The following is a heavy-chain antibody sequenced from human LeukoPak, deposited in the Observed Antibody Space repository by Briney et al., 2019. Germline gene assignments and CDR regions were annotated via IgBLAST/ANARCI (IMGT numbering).Heavy chain of an antibody. V-gene: IGHV4-59*01. J-gene: IGHJ4*02. Sequence: SQTLSLTCTISGGSFSSYYWTWARQPPGKGLESIGYIYSSGSTNYNPSLKSRVTISIDTSKNQFSLTLSSVTAADTAVYYCAGGGGAGLADWGQGTLVTVSS. CDR1: GGSFSSYY. D-gene: IGHD4-23*01. CDR2: IYSSGST. CDR3: AGGGGAGLAD.